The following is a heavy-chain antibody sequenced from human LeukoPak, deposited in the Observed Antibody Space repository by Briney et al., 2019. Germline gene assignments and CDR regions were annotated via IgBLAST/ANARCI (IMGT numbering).Heavy chain of an antibody. V-gene: IGHV4-4*07. Sequence: SETLSLTCTVSGGSISSYYWSWIRQPAGKGLEWIWRIYTSGSTNYNPSLKSRVTMSVDTSKNQFSLKLSSVTAADTAVYYCARDRTSLWELIQGRWFDPWGQGTLVTVSS. D-gene: IGHD1-26*01. J-gene: IGHJ5*02. CDR3: ARDRTSLWELIQGRWFDP. CDR2: IYTSGST. CDR1: GGSISSYY.